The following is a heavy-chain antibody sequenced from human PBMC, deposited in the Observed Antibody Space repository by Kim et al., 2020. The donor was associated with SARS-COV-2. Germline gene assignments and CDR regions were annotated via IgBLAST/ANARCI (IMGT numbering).Heavy chain of an antibody. CDR2: IYYSGST. J-gene: IGHJ4*02. Sequence: SETLSLTCTVSGGSISSSSYYWGWIRQPPGKGLEWIGSIYYSGSTYYNPSLKSRVTISVDTSKNQFSLKLSSVTAADTAVYYCARSPWNSPAADLDYWGQGTLVTVSS. V-gene: IGHV4-39*01. D-gene: IGHD6-13*01. CDR1: GGSISSSSYY. CDR3: ARSPWNSPAADLDY.